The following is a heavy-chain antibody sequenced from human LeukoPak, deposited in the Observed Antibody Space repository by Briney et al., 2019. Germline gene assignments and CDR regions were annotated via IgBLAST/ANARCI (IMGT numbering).Heavy chain of an antibody. CDR1: GFTVSSNY. D-gene: IGHD2-2*01. J-gene: IGHJ4*02. CDR3: AKAAVVPAAYDY. V-gene: IGHV3-66*01. CDR2: IYSGGST. Sequence: GGSLRLSCAASGFTVSSNYMSWVRQAPGKGLEWVSVIYSGGSTYYADSVKGRFTISRDNSKNTLYLQMNSLRAEDTAVYYCAKAAVVPAAYDYWGQGTLVTVSS.